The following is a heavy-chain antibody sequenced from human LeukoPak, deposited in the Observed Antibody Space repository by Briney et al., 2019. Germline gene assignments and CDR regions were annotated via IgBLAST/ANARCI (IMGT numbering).Heavy chain of an antibody. CDR3: ARDAVDTANAV. D-gene: IGHD5-18*01. CDR1: GLTFTTYW. Sequence: GGSLRLFCAASGLTFTTYWMHWVRQAPGKGLVWVSHINSDGSITSYADSVKGRFTISRDNAKNTLYLQMNSLRAEDTAVYYCARDAVDTANAVWGQGTTVTVSS. J-gene: IGHJ6*02. CDR2: INSDGSIT. V-gene: IGHV3-74*01.